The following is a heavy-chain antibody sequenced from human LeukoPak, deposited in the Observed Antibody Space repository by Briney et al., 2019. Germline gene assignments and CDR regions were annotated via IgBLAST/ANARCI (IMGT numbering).Heavy chain of an antibody. J-gene: IGHJ4*02. CDR2: FHFSGST. Sequence: SETLSLTCNVSGGFISSYYWSWIRQPPGKGLEWIGYFHFSGSTNYNPSLKSRVTISVDTSKNQFSLKLSSVTAADTAVYYCARDPSYYYDSSGYFDYWGQGTLVTVSS. CDR3: ARDPSYYYDSSGYFDY. V-gene: IGHV4-59*01. CDR1: GGFISSYY. D-gene: IGHD3-22*01.